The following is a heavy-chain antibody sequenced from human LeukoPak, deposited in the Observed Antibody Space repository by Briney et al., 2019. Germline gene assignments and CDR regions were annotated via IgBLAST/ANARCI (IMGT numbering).Heavy chain of an antibody. CDR3: ARDSMGQYQLLYSSS. CDR2: IIPILGIA. CDR1: GGTFSSYT. Sequence: SVKVSCKASGGTFSSYTISWVRQAPGQGLEWMGRIIPILGIANYAQKFQGRVTITADKSTSTAYMELSSLRSEDTAVNYCARDSMGQYQLLYSSSWGQGTLVTVSS. J-gene: IGHJ5*02. D-gene: IGHD2-2*02. V-gene: IGHV1-69*04.